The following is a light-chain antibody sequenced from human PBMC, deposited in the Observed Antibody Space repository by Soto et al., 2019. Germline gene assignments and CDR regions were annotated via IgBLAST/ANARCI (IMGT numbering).Light chain of an antibody. V-gene: IGLV1-44*01. CDR1: SSNIGSNT. Sequence: QSVLTQPPSASGTPGQRVTISCSGSSSNIGSNTVNWYQQLPGTAPKLLIYSNNHRPSGVPAQLSGSKSGTSASLAISGLQSEDEADYYCAAWDDSLNGVVFGGGTKLTVL. CDR2: SNN. CDR3: AAWDDSLNGVV. J-gene: IGLJ2*01.